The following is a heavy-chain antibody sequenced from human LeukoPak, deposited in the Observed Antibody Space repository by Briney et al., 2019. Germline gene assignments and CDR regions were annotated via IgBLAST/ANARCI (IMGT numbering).Heavy chain of an antibody. CDR1: GGSISSSSFY. V-gene: IGHV4-39*07. J-gene: IGHJ6*03. CDR3: ARVGYYYDSSGYYYYYMDV. D-gene: IGHD3-22*01. CDR2: ISYTGST. Sequence: PSETLSLTCSVSGGSISSSSFYWGWIRQPPGKGLEWIGSISYTGSTYYNPSLKSRVTISVDTSKNQFSLKLSSVTAADTAVYYCARVGYYYDSSGYYYYYMDVWGKGTTVTVSS.